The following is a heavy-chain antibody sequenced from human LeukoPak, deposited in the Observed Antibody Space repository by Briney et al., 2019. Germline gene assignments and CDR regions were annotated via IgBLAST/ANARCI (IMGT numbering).Heavy chain of an antibody. CDR2: ISGSGGST. J-gene: IGHJ6*03. CDR3: SKGTYFMDV. CDR1: GFTFSSYG. Sequence: GGTLRLSCAVSGFTFSSYGMSWVRQAPGKGLEWVSAISGSGGSTYYADSVKGRFIISRDNSKNTLYLQMNSLRAEDTAVYYCSKGTYFMDVWGKGTTVTISS. V-gene: IGHV3-23*01.